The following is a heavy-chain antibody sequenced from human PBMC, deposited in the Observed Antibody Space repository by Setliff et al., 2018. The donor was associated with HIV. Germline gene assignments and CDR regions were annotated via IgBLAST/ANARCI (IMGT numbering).Heavy chain of an antibody. J-gene: IGHJ3*02. CDR2: INPSGGST. CDR3: AADPQTGTTSYDAFDI. CDR1: GYTFTSYY. V-gene: IGHV1-46*01. Sequence: ASVKVSCKASGYTFTSYYMHWVRQAPGQGLEWMGIINPSGGSTSYAQKFQGRVTMTRDTSTSRAYMELSGLRTEDTAVYYCAADPQTGTTSYDAFDIWGQGTVVTVSS. D-gene: IGHD1-7*01.